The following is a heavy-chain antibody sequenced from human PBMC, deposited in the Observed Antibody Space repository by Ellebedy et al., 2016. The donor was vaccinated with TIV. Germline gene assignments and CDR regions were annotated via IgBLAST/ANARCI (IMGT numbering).Heavy chain of an antibody. V-gene: IGHV4-39*01. CDR3: ARQSAYLSDP. Sequence: SETLSLTCTVSGGPISSSSYYWGWIRQPPGKGPEWIGSIYYSGSTYYNPSLKSRVTISVDTSKNQFSLKLNSVTAADTAVYYCARQSAYLSDPWGQGTLVTVSS. CDR1: GGPISSSSYY. D-gene: IGHD3-10*01. J-gene: IGHJ5*02. CDR2: IYYSGST.